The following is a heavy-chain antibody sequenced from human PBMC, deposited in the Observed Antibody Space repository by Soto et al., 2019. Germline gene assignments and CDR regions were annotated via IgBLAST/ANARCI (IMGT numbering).Heavy chain of an antibody. CDR2: IYYSGSI. CDR1: NGSISSSDYY. CDR3: LRPGTSRGSWYWVDP. V-gene: IGHV4-39*01. Sequence: PSETLSLTCTVSNGSISSSDYYWGWIRQPPGKGLEWIATIYYSGSIYYNPSLKGRISISVDTSKNQFSLKLSSVTAADTAVYSSLRPGTSRGSWYWVDPWRQRTLVTASS. J-gene: IGHJ5*02. D-gene: IGHD6-13*01.